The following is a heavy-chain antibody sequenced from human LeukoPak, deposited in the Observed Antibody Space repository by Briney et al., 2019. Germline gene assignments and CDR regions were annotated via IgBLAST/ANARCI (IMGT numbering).Heavy chain of an antibody. CDR3: ARGARIAATNFDY. CDR2: IYYSGST. D-gene: IGHD6-13*01. J-gene: IGHJ4*02. CDR1: GGSISSYY. V-gene: IGHV4-59*01. Sequence: SETLSLTCTVSGGSISSYYWSWIRQPPGKGLEWIGYIYYSGSTNYNPSLKSRVTISVDTSKNQFSLKLSSVTAADTAVYYCARGARIAATNFDYWGQGTLVTASS.